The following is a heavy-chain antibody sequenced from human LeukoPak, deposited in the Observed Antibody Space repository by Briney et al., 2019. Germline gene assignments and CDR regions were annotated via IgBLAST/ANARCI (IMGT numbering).Heavy chain of an antibody. CDR3: ARDNPRSYYYYMDV. Sequence: PGGSLRLSCAASRFTFSSYWMSWVRQAPGKGLEWVANIKQDGSEKYYVDSVKGRLTISRDNAKNSLYLQMNSLRAEDTAVYYCARDNPRSYYYYMDVWGKGTTVTVSS. CDR1: RFTFSSYW. J-gene: IGHJ6*03. D-gene: IGHD1-14*01. V-gene: IGHV3-7*01. CDR2: IKQDGSEK.